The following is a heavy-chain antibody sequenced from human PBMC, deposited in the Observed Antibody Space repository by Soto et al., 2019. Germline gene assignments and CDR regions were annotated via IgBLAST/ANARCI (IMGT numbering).Heavy chain of an antibody. CDR1: GFTFSSYA. J-gene: IGHJ6*02. Sequence: EVQLLESGGGLVQPGGSLRLSCAASGFTFSSYAMSWLRQAPGKGLEWVSAISGSGGSTYYADSVKGRFTISRDNSKNTLYLQMNSLRAEDTAVYYCAKDFAAGTVYYGMDVWGQGTTVTVSS. CDR3: AKDFAAGTVYYGMDV. D-gene: IGHD6-13*01. CDR2: ISGSGGST. V-gene: IGHV3-23*01.